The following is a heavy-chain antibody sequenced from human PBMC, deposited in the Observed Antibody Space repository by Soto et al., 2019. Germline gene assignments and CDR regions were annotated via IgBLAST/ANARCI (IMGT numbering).Heavy chain of an antibody. CDR1: GYSFTSYW. J-gene: IGHJ4*02. Sequence: GESLKISCKGSGYSFTSYWIGWVRQMPGKGLEWMGIIYPGDSDTRYSPSFQGQVTISADKSISTAYLQWSSLKASDTAMYYCARRESHVLLWFGESYYFDYWGQGTLVTASS. D-gene: IGHD3-10*01. V-gene: IGHV5-51*01. CDR2: IYPGDSDT. CDR3: ARRESHVLLWFGESYYFDY.